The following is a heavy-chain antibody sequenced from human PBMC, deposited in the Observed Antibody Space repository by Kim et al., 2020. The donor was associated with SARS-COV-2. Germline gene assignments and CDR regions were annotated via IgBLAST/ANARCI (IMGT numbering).Heavy chain of an antibody. V-gene: IGHV1-3*01. J-gene: IGHJ6*02. CDR2: INAGNGNT. CDR3: ARDLKTGPTKEVRGLRYYYYYGMDV. CDR1: GYTFTSYA. D-gene: IGHD3-10*01. Sequence: ASVKVSCKASGYTFTSYAMHWVRQAPGQRLEWMGWINAGNGNTKYSQKFQGRVTITRDTSASTAYMELSSLRSEDTVVYYCARDLKTGPTKEVRGLRYYYYYGMDVWGQGTTVTVSS.